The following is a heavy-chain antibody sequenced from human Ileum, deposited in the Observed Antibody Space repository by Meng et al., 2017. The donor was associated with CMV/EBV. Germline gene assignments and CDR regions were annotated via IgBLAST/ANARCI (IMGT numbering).Heavy chain of an antibody. CDR1: FTVSGNC. Sequence: FTVSGNCMGWVRQAPGKGLEWVSVIYSGGSTYYADSVKGRFTISRDNSKNTLYLQMNSLRAEDTAVYYCARDRGYCSSTSCYHNWFDPWGQGTLVTVSS. CDR2: IYSGGST. CDR3: ARDRGYCSSTSCYHNWFDP. J-gene: IGHJ5*02. V-gene: IGHV3-53*01. D-gene: IGHD2-2*01.